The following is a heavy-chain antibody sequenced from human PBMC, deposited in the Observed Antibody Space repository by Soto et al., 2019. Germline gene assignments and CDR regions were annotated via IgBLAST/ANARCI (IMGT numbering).Heavy chain of an antibody. CDR2: INHSGST. Sequence: LEILSLTCTVSGGSIMSNSYYWTWIRQPPGTGLEWIGEINHSGSTNYNPSLKSRVTISVDTSKNQFSLKLTSVTAADTAVYYCARDKITGLFDYWGQGTLVTVSS. J-gene: IGHJ4*02. D-gene: IGHD2-8*02. CDR3: ARDKITGLFDY. CDR1: GGSIMSNSYY. V-gene: IGHV4-39*07.